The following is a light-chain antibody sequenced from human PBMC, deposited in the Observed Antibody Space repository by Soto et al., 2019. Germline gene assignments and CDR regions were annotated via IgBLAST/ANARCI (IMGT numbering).Light chain of an antibody. V-gene: IGKV2-28*01. Sequence: VMTQSPLSLSVTRGEPAGMACSXNRXLLHNNGYNYLDWYMQKPGQSPQLLIYLGSNRPSGVPDRFSGSGSGTDFTLKISRVEAADVGVYYCMQALQSLTFGQGTRLEIK. J-gene: IGKJ5*01. CDR1: RXLLHNNGYNY. CDR2: LGS. CDR3: MQALQSLT.